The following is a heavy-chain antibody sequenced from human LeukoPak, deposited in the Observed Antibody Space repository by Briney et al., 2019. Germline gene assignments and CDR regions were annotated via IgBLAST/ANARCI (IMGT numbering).Heavy chain of an antibody. CDR2: IYYSGST. D-gene: IGHD3-22*01. J-gene: IGHJ1*01. CDR3: ARDTDDSSGYLG. Sequence: PSETLSLTCTVSGGPISSGDYYWSWIRQPPGKGLEWIGYIYYSGSTYYNPSLKSRVTISVDTSKNQFSLKLSSVTAADTAVYYCARDTDDSSGYLGWGQGTLVTVSS. V-gene: IGHV4-30-4*08. CDR1: GGPISSGDYY.